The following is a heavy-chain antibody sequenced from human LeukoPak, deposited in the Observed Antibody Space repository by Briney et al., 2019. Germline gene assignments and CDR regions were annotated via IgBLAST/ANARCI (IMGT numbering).Heavy chain of an antibody. J-gene: IGHJ4*02. CDR1: GFTFSTYS. Sequence: GGSLRLSCTVSGFTFSTYSMNWVRQAPGKGLEDIAYISRSGSATHYADSVKGRFTISRDNAKNSLYLQMNSLRAEDTAVYYCAREIGEFSSSGNIAYWGQGTLVTVSS. CDR2: ISRSGSAT. V-gene: IGHV3-48*01. CDR3: AREIGEFSSSGNIAY. D-gene: IGHD6-6*01.